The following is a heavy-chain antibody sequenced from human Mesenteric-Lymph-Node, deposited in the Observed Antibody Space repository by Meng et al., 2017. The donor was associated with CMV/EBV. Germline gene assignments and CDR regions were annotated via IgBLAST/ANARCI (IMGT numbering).Heavy chain of an antibody. CDR2: LDAFGRDI. CDR1: GSSFGNYW. CDR3: ARDTPHNAFVP. V-gene: IGHV3-74*01. D-gene: IGHD2-15*01. Sequence: LSCAASGSSFGNYWMHWVRQPPGGGLVWLSRLDAFGRDIIYADSVKGRFTASRDDAKNIMYLQMNNLRDEDTGVYYCARDTPHNAFVPWGQGTLVTVSS. J-gene: IGHJ5*02.